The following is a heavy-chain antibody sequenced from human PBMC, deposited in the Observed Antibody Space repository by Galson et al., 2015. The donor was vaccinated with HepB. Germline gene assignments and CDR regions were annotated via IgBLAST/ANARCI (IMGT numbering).Heavy chain of an antibody. CDR2: IYPGDSDT. CDR3: ARGKGYCSVTNCYSYDVWSASWGDAFEI. D-gene: IGHD2-2*02. J-gene: IGHJ3*02. CDR1: GYSFTNYW. V-gene: IGHV5-51*03. Sequence: QSGAEVKKSGESLKISCKASGYSFTNYWIGWVRQMPGKGLEWMGIIYPGDSDTKYSPSFQGQVTISADKSITTAYLQWSSLKASDTAMYYCARGKGYCSVTNCYSYDVWSASWGDAFEIWGQGTMVAVSS.